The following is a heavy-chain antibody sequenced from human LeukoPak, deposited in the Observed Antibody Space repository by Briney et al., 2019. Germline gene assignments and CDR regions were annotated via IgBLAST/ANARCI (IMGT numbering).Heavy chain of an antibody. D-gene: IGHD6-19*01. CDR2: ISPYNGNT. CDR3: ARDGAVAGRIDY. CDR1: GYTLTSYG. V-gene: IGHV1-18*04. Sequence: ASVTVSCKASGYTLTSYGITWVRQAPGQAPEWMGWISPYNGNTNYVQKLQGRVTMTTDTSKSTAYMELRSLRSDDTAVYYCARDGAVAGRIDYWGQGTLVTVSS. J-gene: IGHJ4*02.